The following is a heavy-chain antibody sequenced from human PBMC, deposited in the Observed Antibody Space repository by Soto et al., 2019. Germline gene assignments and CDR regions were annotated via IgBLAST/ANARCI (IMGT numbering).Heavy chain of an antibody. J-gene: IGHJ5*02. CDR1: GYTFTSYG. CDR2: ISAYNGNT. V-gene: IGHV1-18*01. Sequence: ASVKVSCKASGYTFTSYGISWVRQAPGQGLEWMGWISAYNGNTNYAQKLQGRVTMTTVTSTSTAYMELRSLRSDDTAVYYCARVDFWSEMNWFDPWGQGTLVTVSS. CDR3: ARVDFWSEMNWFDP. D-gene: IGHD3-3*01.